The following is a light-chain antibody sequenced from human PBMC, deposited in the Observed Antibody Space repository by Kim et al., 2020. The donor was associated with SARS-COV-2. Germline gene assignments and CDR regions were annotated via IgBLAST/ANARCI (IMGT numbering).Light chain of an antibody. CDR3: SSYRSGSTLVV. Sequence: QSITISCTGTNSDIGEYDFVSWYQQHPGTAPKLVIYDVTNRPSGVSDRFSGSKSANTASLTISGLQAEDEADYYCSSYRSGSTLVVFGGGTQLTVL. CDR2: DVT. V-gene: IGLV2-14*03. J-gene: IGLJ2*01. CDR1: NSDIGEYDF.